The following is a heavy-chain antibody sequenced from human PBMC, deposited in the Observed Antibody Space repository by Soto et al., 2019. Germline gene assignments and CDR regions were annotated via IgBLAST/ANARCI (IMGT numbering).Heavy chain of an antibody. CDR1: GFTLSGVD. V-gene: IGHV3-30*18. CDR2: MAYDGRNQ. Sequence: VQLVESGGGLVQPGGSLRLSCAASGFTLSGVDMHWVRQAPGKGLEWVSVMAYDGRNQYYADFVKGRFTVSRKSSTSTLYLKMNSLRTEDAAVYYCAKGGSDTSSSRSDCWGQGTLVTVSS. D-gene: IGHD6-6*01. CDR3: AKGGSDTSSSRSDC. J-gene: IGHJ4*02.